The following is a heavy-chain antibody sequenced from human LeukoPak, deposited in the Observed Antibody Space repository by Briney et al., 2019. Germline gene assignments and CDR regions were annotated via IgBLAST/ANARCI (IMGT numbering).Heavy chain of an antibody. V-gene: IGHV6-1*01. CDR2: TYYRSQWSN. Sequence: SQTLSLTCVISGDSVSSNSAAWNWLRQSPSRGLEWLGRTYYRSQWSNDYAESVKSRITVNPDTSNNQFSLQLNFVTPEDTAVYYCARDRAGVYGYSFDYWGQGTLVTVSS. CDR3: ARDRAGVYGYSFDY. D-gene: IGHD2-15*01. CDR1: GDSVSSNSAA. J-gene: IGHJ4*02.